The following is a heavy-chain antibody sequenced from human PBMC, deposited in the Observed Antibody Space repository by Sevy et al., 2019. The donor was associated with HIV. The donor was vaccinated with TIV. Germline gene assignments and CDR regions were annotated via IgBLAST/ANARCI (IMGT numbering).Heavy chain of an antibody. D-gene: IGHD6-13*01. Sequence: GGSLRLSCTASGFTFRSYWMSWVRQAPGKGLEWVANIKQDGSKKYYVDSVKGRFTISRDNAKNSLYLQMNSLRAEDTAVYYCARAIGAALSYWGQGTLVTVSS. CDR3: ARAIGAALSY. CDR1: GFTFRSYW. CDR2: IKQDGSKK. V-gene: IGHV3-7*04. J-gene: IGHJ4*02.